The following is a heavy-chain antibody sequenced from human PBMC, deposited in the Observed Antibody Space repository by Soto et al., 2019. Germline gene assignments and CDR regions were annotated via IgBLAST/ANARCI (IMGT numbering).Heavy chain of an antibody. J-gene: IGHJ4*02. CDR2: IIPIFGTA. Sequence: QVQLVQSGAEVKKPGSSVKVSCKASGGTFSSYAISWVRQAPGQGLEWMGGIIPIFGTANYAQKFQGRVTITADESTSTAYMELSSLRSEDTAMYYCASQRRWAEVLAQFDYWGQGTLVTVSS. CDR1: GGTFSSYA. CDR3: ASQRRWAEVLAQFDY. V-gene: IGHV1-69*01.